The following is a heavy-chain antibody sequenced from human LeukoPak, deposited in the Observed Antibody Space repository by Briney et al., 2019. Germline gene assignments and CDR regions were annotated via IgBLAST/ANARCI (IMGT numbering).Heavy chain of an antibody. V-gene: IGHV1-2*02. D-gene: IGHD3-10*01. CDR3: ARVSSSGDYYDN. CDR2: INPNGGGT. CDR1: GYTFTGYY. Sequence: ASVKVSCKASGYTFTGYYMHWVRQAPGQGLEWMGWINPNGGGTNYAQKFQGRVTLTTDTSISTAYMELGGLRYDDTAVYYCARVSSSGDYYDNWGKGTLVTVSS. J-gene: IGHJ4*02.